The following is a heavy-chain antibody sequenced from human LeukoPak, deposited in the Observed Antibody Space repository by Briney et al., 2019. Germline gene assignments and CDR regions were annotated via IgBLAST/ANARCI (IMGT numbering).Heavy chain of an antibody. CDR1: GFTFTTYA. V-gene: IGHV3-23*01. CDR2: ISGSGGST. D-gene: IGHD2-15*01. J-gene: IGHJ4*02. CDR3: GKGSSEVVTAAIHY. Sequence: GASLRLSCAASGFTFTTYAMGWVRQVPGKGLEWVATISGSGGSTYYGDSVKGRFTISRDKSKNTLYLQRNSLRAEDTAIYYCGKGSSEVVTAAIHYWGQATLPTVP.